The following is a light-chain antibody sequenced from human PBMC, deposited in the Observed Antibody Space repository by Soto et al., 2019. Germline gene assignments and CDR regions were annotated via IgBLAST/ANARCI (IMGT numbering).Light chain of an antibody. CDR2: DAS. Sequence: EFVLTECPATLSLSPGERATLSCRASQSVSSYLAWYQQKPGQAPRLLIYDASNRATGIPARFSGSGSGTDFTLTISSLEPEDFAVYYCQQRSNWPLTFGGGTKVEIK. V-gene: IGKV3-11*01. CDR1: QSVSSY. J-gene: IGKJ4*01. CDR3: QQRSNWPLT.